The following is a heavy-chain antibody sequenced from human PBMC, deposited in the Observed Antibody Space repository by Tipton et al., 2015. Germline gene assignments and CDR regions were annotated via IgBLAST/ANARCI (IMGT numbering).Heavy chain of an antibody. CDR1: GGSVTSGSYY. D-gene: IGHD6-13*01. Sequence: TLSLTCTVSGGSVTSGSYYWSWIRQPPGKGLEWIGSISYSGSIYYNPSLKSRVTMSVGSSKTHFSLNLNTVTAADTAVYYCARHGSGWYYFDYCGQGILVTVSS. V-gene: IGHV4-39*01. CDR2: ISYSGSI. J-gene: IGHJ4*02. CDR3: ARHGSGWYYFDY.